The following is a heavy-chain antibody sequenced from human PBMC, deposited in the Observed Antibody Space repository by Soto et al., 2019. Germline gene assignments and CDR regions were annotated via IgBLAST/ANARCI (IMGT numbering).Heavy chain of an antibody. V-gene: IGHV1-18*01. CDR3: ARNIVVVPAAPNYYYGMDV. J-gene: IGHJ6*02. D-gene: IGHD2-2*01. CDR2: ISAYNGNT. Sequence: QVQLVQSGAEVKKPGASVKVSCKASGYTFTSYGISWVRQAPGQGLEWMGWISAYNGNTNYAQKLQGRVTMTTDTATRTADMVLRSLRSDDTAVYYCARNIVVVPAAPNYYYGMDVWGQGTTVTVSS. CDR1: GYTFTSYG.